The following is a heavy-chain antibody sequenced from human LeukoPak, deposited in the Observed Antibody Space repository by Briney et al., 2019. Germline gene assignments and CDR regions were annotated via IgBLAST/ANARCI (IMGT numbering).Heavy chain of an antibody. D-gene: IGHD6-13*01. CDR1: GFTFSSYS. Sequence: PGGSLRLSCAASGFTFSSYSMNWVRQAPGKGLEWVSYISSSSSTIYYADSVKGRFTISRDNAKNSLYLQMNSLRAEDTAVYYCASFLVSSVIAAAGTANSYYYYGMDVWGQGTTVTVSS. V-gene: IGHV3-48*04. CDR2: ISSSSSTI. CDR3: ASFLVSSVIAAAGTANSYYYYGMDV. J-gene: IGHJ6*02.